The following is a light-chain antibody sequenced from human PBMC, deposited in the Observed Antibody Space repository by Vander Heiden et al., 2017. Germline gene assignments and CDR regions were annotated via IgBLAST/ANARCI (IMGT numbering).Light chain of an antibody. J-gene: IGKJ2*01. CDR1: QSISSY. Sequence: DIQMTQSPSSLSASVGDRVTTTCRASQSISSYLNWYQQKPGKAPKLLIYAASSLQSGVPSRFSGSGSGTDFTLTISSLQPEDFATDYCQQSYSTPHTFGQGTKLEIK. CDR3: QQSYSTPHT. V-gene: IGKV1-39*01. CDR2: AAS.